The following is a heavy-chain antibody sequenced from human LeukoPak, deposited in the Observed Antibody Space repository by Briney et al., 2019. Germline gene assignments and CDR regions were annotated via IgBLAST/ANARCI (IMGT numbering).Heavy chain of an antibody. CDR1: GGTFSNYV. J-gene: IGHJ4*02. CDR3: ASRTYTYDSSGYYRRNYYFDY. D-gene: IGHD3-22*01. V-gene: IGHV1-69*13. Sequence: GASVKVSCKASGGTFSNYVVSWVRQAPGQGLEWMGGIIPIFGTTNYAQKLQGRVTITADESTSTAYMELSSLRSEDTAVYYCASRTYTYDSSGYYRRNYYFDYWGQGTLVTVSS. CDR2: IIPIFGTT.